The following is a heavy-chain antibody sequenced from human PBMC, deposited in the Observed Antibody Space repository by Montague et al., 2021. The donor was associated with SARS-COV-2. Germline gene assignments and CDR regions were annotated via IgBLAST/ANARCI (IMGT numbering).Heavy chain of an antibody. CDR3: ATYWQGGWERGP. V-gene: IGHV4-61*01. CDR1: GVSVSNRYTH. Sequence: SETLSLTCTVSGVSVSNRYTHWSWIRQSPGKGLEWIGHIDYGGSPNYDPSLNSRVTISLDTSKNQLSLRLNSATAADTAVYYCATYWQGGWERGPWGQGALVTVSS. CDR2: IDYGGSP. J-gene: IGHJ5*02. D-gene: IGHD3-16*01.